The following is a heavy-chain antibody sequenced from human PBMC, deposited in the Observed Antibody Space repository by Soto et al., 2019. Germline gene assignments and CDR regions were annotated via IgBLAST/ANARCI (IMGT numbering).Heavy chain of an antibody. Sequence: ASVKVSCKASGYTFTSYGISWGRQAPGQGLEWMGWISAYNGNTNYAQKLQGRVTMTTDTSTSTAYMELRSLRSDDTAVYYCARDRGYSGYETNFDYWGQGTLVTVSS. V-gene: IGHV1-18*01. CDR3: ARDRGYSGYETNFDY. D-gene: IGHD5-12*01. CDR2: ISAYNGNT. CDR1: GYTFTSYG. J-gene: IGHJ4*02.